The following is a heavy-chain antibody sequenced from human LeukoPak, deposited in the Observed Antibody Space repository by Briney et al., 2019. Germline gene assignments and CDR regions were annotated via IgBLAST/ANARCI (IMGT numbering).Heavy chain of an antibody. CDR1: GYTFTGYY. CDR3: ARSFASSSWYRLYNWFDP. J-gene: IGHJ5*02. CDR2: INPNSGGT. Sequence: ASVKVSCKASGYTFTGYYMHWVRQAPGQGLEWMGWINPNSGGTNYAQKFQGRVTMTRDTSISTAYMELSRLRSDDTAVYYCARSFASSSWYRLYNWFDPWGQGTLVTVSS. V-gene: IGHV1-2*02. D-gene: IGHD6-13*01.